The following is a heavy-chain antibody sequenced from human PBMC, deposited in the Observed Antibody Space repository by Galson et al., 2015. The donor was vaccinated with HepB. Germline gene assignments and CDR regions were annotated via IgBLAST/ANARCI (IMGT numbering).Heavy chain of an antibody. V-gene: IGHV3-7*01. Sequence: SLRLSCAASEFTFSSYWMNWVRQAPGKGLEWVANINPDGSEKYYVAPLKGRFTISRDNAKKSLYLQMDSLRAEDTALYYCAKDPYLYSALAGTMAGFDYWGQGTLVTVSS. J-gene: IGHJ4*02. CDR2: INPDGSEK. CDR1: EFTFSSYW. D-gene: IGHD6-19*01. CDR3: AKDPYLYSALAGTMAGFDY.